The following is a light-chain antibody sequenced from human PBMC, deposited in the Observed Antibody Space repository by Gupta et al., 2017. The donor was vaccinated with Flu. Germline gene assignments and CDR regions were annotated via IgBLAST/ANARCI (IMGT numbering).Light chain of an antibody. Sequence: ISCRSSQSLLHSNGYNYLDWYLQKPGQSPQLLIYLGSNRASGVPDRFGGSGSGTDFTLKISRVEAEDVGIYYCMQALQTPYTFGQGTKLEIK. V-gene: IGKV2-28*01. CDR2: LGS. CDR1: QSLLHSNGYNY. CDR3: MQALQTPYT. J-gene: IGKJ2*01.